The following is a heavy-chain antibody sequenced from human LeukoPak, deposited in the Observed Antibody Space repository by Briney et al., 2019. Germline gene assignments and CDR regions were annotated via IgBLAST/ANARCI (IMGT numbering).Heavy chain of an antibody. CDR3: ARQIPYSSSWPYYYYYYMDV. D-gene: IGHD6-13*01. CDR1: GGSISNYY. V-gene: IGHV4-39*01. Sequence: NTSETLSLTCTVSGGSISNYYWGWIRQPPGEGLEWIGSIYYSGSTYYNPSLKSRVTISVDTSKNQFSLKLSSVTAADTAVYYCARQIPYSSSWPYYYYYYMDVWGKGTTVTISS. CDR2: IYYSGST. J-gene: IGHJ6*03.